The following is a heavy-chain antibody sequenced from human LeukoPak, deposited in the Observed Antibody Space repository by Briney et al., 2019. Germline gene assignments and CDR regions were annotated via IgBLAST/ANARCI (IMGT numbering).Heavy chain of an antibody. Sequence: PGGSLRLSCAASGFTFSSYSMNWVRQAPGKGLEWVSVIYSGGSTYYADSVKGRFTISRDNSKNTLYLQMNSLRAEDTAVYYCNTVVVTAIYYFDYWGQGTLVTVSS. D-gene: IGHD2-21*02. J-gene: IGHJ4*02. CDR3: NTVVVTAIYYFDY. CDR2: IYSGGST. CDR1: GFTFSSYS. V-gene: IGHV3-53*01.